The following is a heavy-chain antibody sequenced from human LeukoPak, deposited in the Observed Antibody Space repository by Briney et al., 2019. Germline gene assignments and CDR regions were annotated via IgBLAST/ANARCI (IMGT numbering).Heavy chain of an antibody. CDR1: GFTFDDYA. J-gene: IGHJ6*02. CDR2: ISWNSGSI. V-gene: IGHV3-9*01. CDR3: AKDFYGDYGMDV. Sequence: PGGSLRLSCAASGFTFDDYAMHWVRQAPGKGLEWVSGISWNSGSIGYADSVKSRFTISRDNAKNSLYLQMNSLRAEDTALYYCAKDFYGDYGMDVWGQGTTVTVSS. D-gene: IGHD4-17*01.